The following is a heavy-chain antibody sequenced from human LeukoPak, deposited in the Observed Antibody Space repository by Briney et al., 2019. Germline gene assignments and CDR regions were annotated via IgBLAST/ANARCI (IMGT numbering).Heavy chain of an antibody. CDR1: GSTXXXXS. CDR2: ISXTSSXX. D-gene: IGHD2-8*02. V-gene: IGHV3-48*01. J-gene: IGHJ3*02. Sequence: GGSLRLSCAASGSTXXXXSMNWVRQAPGKGLXXXXXISXTSSXXXXXXXXXXXXXIXXDNXKNSLYLQMNSLRAEDTAVYYCARDTGMAPYAFDIWGQGTMVTVSS. CDR3: ARDTGMAPYAFDI.